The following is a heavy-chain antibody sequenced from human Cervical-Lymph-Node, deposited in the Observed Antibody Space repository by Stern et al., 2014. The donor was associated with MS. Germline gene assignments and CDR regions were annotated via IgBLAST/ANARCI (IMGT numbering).Heavy chain of an antibody. D-gene: IGHD5-24*01. J-gene: IGHJ4*02. CDR3: ARSRDAYSPLAY. CDR2: IYYSGST. Sequence: VQLVESGPGLVKPSETLYLPCTASGGSISGYDCNWIRQPPGKGLEWIGHIYYSGSTNYIPSLKSRVSISIDTPKNQFSLKLSSVTAADTAVYYCARSRDAYSPLAYWGQGALVTVSS. V-gene: IGHV4-59*01. CDR1: GGSISGYD.